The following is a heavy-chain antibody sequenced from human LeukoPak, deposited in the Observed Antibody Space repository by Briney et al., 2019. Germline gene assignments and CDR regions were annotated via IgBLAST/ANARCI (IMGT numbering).Heavy chain of an antibody. Sequence: PSVKVSCKVSGYTLSELPMHWVRQAPGKGLEWMGGFDPEDGETSSAQKFQGRVTMTEDTSRDTAYMELSSLRSEDTAVYYCARVAPLNSSGWKYFFDHWGQGTLVTVSS. CDR3: ARVAPLNSSGWKYFFDH. CDR1: GYTLSELP. V-gene: IGHV1-24*01. D-gene: IGHD6-19*01. CDR2: FDPEDGET. J-gene: IGHJ4*02.